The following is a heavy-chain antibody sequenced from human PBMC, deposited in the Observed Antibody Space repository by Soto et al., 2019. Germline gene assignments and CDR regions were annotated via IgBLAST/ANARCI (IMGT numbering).Heavy chain of an antibody. J-gene: IGHJ4*02. CDR1: GFIFSSYA. D-gene: IGHD1-26*01. CDR3: FSSV. CDR2: ITNGGST. V-gene: IGHV3-23*01. Sequence: GGSLRLSCAASGFIFSSYAMSWVRQAPGKGQEWVSTITNGGSTYYADSVKGRFTISRDNSRNTLYLQMNSLRAEDTAVYYCFSSVWGQGTLVTVSS.